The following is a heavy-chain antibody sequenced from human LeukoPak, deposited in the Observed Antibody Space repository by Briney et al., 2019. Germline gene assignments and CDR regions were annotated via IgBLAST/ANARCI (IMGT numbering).Heavy chain of an antibody. CDR1: GGSISSYY. CDR3: ARGLAYYYDSSGYYSPFDY. J-gene: IGHJ4*02. D-gene: IGHD3-22*01. Sequence: SETLSLTCTVSGGSISSYYWSWIRQPPGKGLEWIGDIYYSGSTNYNPSLKSRVTISVDTSKNQFSLKLSSVTAADTAVYYCARGLAYYYDSSGYYSPFDYWGQGTLVTVSS. CDR2: IYYSGST. V-gene: IGHV4-59*12.